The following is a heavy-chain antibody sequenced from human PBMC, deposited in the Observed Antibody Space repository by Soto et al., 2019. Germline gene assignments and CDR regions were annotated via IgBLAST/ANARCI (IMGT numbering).Heavy chain of an antibody. V-gene: IGHV6-1*01. J-gene: IGHJ4*02. CDR1: GDSVSSNSAA. D-gene: IGHD5-12*01. CDR3: ARDLMSLARHHGY. Sequence: QTMSLTCAISGDSVSSNSAAWNWIRQSPSRGLEWLGRTYYRSKWYNDYAVSVKNRITINTDTSKNQFSLQLNSVTPEDTAVYYCARDLMSLARHHGYLGRVTLVAFSS. CDR2: TYYRSKWYN.